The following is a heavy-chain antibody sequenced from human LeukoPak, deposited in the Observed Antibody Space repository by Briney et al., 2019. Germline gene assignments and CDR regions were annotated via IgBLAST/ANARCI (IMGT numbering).Heavy chain of an antibody. V-gene: IGHV3-21*01. Sequence: GGSLRLSCATSGFTFSSYSMNWVSQAPGKGLEWVSSISSSSSYIYYADSVKGRFTISRDNAKNSLYLQMNSLRAEDTAVYYCARAGSGYRDYWGQGTLVTVSS. D-gene: IGHD3-3*01. CDR1: GFTFSSYS. CDR2: ISSSSSYI. J-gene: IGHJ4*02. CDR3: ARAGSGYRDY.